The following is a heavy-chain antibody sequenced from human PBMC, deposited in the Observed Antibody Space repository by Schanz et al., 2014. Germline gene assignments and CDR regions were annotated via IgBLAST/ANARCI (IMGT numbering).Heavy chain of an antibody. D-gene: IGHD6-19*01. CDR1: GYTFIDYY. V-gene: IGHV7-4-1*02. CDR2: INTNTGNP. J-gene: IGHJ4*02. CDR3: TTETIAMAGTFSI. Sequence: QVQLVQSGAEVKKPGASVKVSCKASGYTFIDYYMHWVRQAPGQGLEWVGWINTNTGNPTYAQGFTGRFGFSLDTSVSTAYLQISSLKAEDTAAYYCTTETIAMAGTFSIWGQGTLVTVSS.